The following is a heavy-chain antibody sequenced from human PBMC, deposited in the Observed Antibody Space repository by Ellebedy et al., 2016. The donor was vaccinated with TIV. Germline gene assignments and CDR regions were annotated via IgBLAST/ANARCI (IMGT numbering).Heavy chain of an antibody. Sequence: PSETLSLTCTVSGGSFTYYFWNWIRQSPGRGLEWIGNVYYSGGTNYNPSLKRRVTISVDTSKNQFSLKVTSVTAADTAVYYCARRLVASSPNSFDVWGQGTMVTVSS. D-gene: IGHD5-12*01. CDR1: GGSFTYYF. CDR3: ARRLVASSPNSFDV. J-gene: IGHJ3*01. V-gene: IGHV4-59*08. CDR2: VYYSGGT.